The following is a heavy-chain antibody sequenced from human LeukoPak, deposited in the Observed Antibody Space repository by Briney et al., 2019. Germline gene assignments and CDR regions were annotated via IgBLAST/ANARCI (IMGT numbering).Heavy chain of an antibody. V-gene: IGHV1-2*02. J-gene: IGHJ5*02. CDR2: INPNSGGT. Sequence: ASVKVSCKASGYTFTGYYMHWVRQAPGQGLEWMGWINPNSGGTNYAQKFQGRVTMTRDTSISTAYMELSRLRSDDTAVYYCARDRDYYGSGSFFWFDPWGQGTLVTVSS. D-gene: IGHD3-10*01. CDR3: ARDRDYYGSGSFFWFDP. CDR1: GYTFTGYY.